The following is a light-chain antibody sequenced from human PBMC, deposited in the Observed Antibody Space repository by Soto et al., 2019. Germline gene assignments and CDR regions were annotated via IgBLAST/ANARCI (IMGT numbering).Light chain of an antibody. CDR3: QQYGSYPWT. Sequence: EIVLTQSPGTLTLSPGERATLSCRASQSVSSSYLAWYQQKPGQAPSLLIYGASSRATGIPDRFSGSGSGTDVTLTISRLEPEDFAMYYCQQYGSYPWTFGQGTKVEIK. CDR2: GAS. V-gene: IGKV3-20*01. CDR1: QSVSSSY. J-gene: IGKJ1*01.